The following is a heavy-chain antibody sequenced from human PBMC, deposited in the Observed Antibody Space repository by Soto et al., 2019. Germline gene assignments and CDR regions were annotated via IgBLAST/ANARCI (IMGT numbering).Heavy chain of an antibody. J-gene: IGHJ6*02. Sequence: EVQLVESGGGLVQPGGSLRLSCSASGFTFSGRSMHWVRQAPGKGLEYVSGVSTNGNDKYYTDSVKGRFTISRDNSKNTLHLQMSSLRPEDTALFYCIRGFYGLDVWGQGTTVTVSS. CDR2: VSTNGNDK. V-gene: IGHV3-64D*08. CDR1: GFTFSGRS. CDR3: IRGFYGLDV.